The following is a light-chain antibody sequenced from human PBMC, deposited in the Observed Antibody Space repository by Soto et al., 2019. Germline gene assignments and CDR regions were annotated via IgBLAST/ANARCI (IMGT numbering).Light chain of an antibody. CDR3: XXXXXXPA. V-gene: IGKV3-15*01. J-gene: IGKJ1*01. CDR1: QSVFSS. CDR2: GAA. Sequence: EIVMTQSPATLSVSPGERVTLSCRASQSVFSSLAWYQQKPGQAPRLLIYGAATRATGIPARFSGSGSGTEFTLXXXXXXXEDFAVYYCXXXXXXPAFG.